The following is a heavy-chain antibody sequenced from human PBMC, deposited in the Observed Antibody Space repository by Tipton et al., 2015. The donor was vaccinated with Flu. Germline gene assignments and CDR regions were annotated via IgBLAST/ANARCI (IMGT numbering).Heavy chain of an antibody. V-gene: IGHV4-34*01. CDR2: INDSGSA. Sequence: TLSLTCAVYGGTFSGYYWTWIRQPPGKRLEWIGEINDSGSANYNPSLKSRVTMSVDTSKNQFSLKLSSVIAADTAVYYCARLAYYDTLTAYYPYAMDVWGQGTTVTVSS. J-gene: IGHJ6*02. CDR1: GGTFSGYY. CDR3: ARLAYYDTLTAYYPYAMDV. D-gene: IGHD3-9*01.